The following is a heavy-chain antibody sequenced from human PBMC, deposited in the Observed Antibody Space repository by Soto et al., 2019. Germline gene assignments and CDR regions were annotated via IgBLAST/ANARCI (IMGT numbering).Heavy chain of an antibody. CDR3: AKESSGPYEIVAVDY. CDR1: GFTFSSYA. Sequence: GGSLRLSCAASGFTFSSYAMSWVRQAPGKGLERVSGISGSGGSTYYADSVKGRFTISRDNSKNTLYLQMNSLRAEDTSVYYCAKESSGPYEIVAVDYWGQGTLVTVSS. V-gene: IGHV3-23*01. J-gene: IGHJ4*02. D-gene: IGHD3-16*02. CDR2: ISGSGGST.